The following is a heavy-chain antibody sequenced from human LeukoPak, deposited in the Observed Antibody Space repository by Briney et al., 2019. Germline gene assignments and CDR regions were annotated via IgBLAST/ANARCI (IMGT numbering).Heavy chain of an antibody. V-gene: IGHV3-30*02. D-gene: IGHD1-1*01. J-gene: IGHJ4*02. Sequence: GGSLRLSCAASGFPFTKYGMHWVRQAPGKGLEWVAFIRDTGRNTYYADSVKGRFTISRDTSKNTLYLQMTSLRTEDTSVYYCAKDSGTWNVDYWGQGTLVTVSS. CDR3: AKDSGTWNVDY. CDR1: GFPFTKYG. CDR2: IRDTGRNT.